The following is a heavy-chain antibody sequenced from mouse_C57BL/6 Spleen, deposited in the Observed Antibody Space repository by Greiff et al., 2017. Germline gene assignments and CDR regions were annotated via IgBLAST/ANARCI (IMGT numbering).Heavy chain of an antibody. CDR1: GFSLTSYG. V-gene: IGHV2-6*01. CDR2: IWGVGST. CDR3: ASDGYYGGYAMDY. D-gene: IGHD2-3*01. J-gene: IGHJ4*01. Sequence: QVQLQQSGPGLVAPSQSLSITCTVSGFSLTSYGVDWVRQSPGKGLEWLGVIWGVGSTNYNSALKSRLSISKDNSKSQVFLKMNSLQTDDTAMYYCASDGYYGGYAMDYWGQGTSVTVSS.